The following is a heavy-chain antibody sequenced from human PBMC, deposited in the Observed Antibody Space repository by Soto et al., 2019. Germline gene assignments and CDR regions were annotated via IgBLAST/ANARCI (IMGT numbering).Heavy chain of an antibody. Sequence: ASVKVSCKASGYTFTSYGISWVRQAPGQGLEWMGWISAYNGNTNYAQKLQGRVTMTTDTSTSTAYMELRSLRSDDTAVYYCAREGAAAGDYYYMDVWGKGTTVTVSS. CDR3: AREGAAAGDYYYMDV. J-gene: IGHJ6*03. V-gene: IGHV1-18*01. CDR1: GYTFTSYG. CDR2: ISAYNGNT. D-gene: IGHD6-13*01.